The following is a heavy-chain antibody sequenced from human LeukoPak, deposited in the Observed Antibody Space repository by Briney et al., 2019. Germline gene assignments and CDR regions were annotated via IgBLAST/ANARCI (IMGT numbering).Heavy chain of an antibody. J-gene: IGHJ3*02. Sequence: ASVKVSCKASGYTFTGYYMHWVRQAPGQGPEWMGWINPNSGGTNYAQKFQGRVTMTRDTSISAAYMELSRLRSDDTAVYYCASLSGWYDAFDIWGQGTMVTVSS. CDR1: GYTFTGYY. CDR2: INPNSGGT. D-gene: IGHD6-19*01. CDR3: ASLSGWYDAFDI. V-gene: IGHV1-2*02.